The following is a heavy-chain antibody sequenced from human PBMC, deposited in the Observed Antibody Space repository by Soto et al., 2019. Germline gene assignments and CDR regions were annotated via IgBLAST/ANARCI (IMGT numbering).Heavy chain of an antibody. Sequence: GGSLRLSCAASGFTLSNYDMNWVRQAPGKGLEWVSYISSSSSIIYYADSVKGRFTISRDNAKNSLYLQINSLRAEDTAVYYCARDLNRFDPWGQGTLVTVSS. CDR3: ARDLNRFDP. CDR1: GFTLSNYD. J-gene: IGHJ5*02. V-gene: IGHV3-48*01. CDR2: ISSSSSII.